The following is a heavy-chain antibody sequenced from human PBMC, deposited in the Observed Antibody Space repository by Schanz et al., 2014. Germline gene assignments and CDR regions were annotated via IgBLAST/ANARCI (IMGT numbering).Heavy chain of an antibody. D-gene: IGHD5-18*01. CDR1: GFSFSSYS. J-gene: IGHJ4*02. CDR2: ISTTGSTI. Sequence: EVQLVESGGGLVQPGGSLRLSCAASGFSFSSYSLNWVRQAPGKGLEWVSYISTTGSTIYYADSVRGRFTISRDNAKNSLYLQMNSLRAEDTAVYYCVRVSFADPRLYRGMDRDIDYWGQGTLVTVSS. V-gene: IGHV3-48*01. CDR3: VRVSFADPRLYRGMDRDIDY.